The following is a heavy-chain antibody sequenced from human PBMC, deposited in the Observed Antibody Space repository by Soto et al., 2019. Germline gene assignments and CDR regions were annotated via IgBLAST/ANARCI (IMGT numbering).Heavy chain of an antibody. Sequence: QVQLQESGPGLVKPSETLSLTCTVSGGSISSYYWSWIRQPPGKGLEWIGYIYYSGSTNYNPSLKSRVTISVDTSKNQFSLKLSSVTAADTAVYYCARDYRVAAAGIYYYYYYGMDVWGQGTTVTVSS. J-gene: IGHJ6*02. D-gene: IGHD6-13*01. CDR1: GGSISSYY. V-gene: IGHV4-59*01. CDR2: IYYSGST. CDR3: ARDYRVAAAGIYYYYYYGMDV.